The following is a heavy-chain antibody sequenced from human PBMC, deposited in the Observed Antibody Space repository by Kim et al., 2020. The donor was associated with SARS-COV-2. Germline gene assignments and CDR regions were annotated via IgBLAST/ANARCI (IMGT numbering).Heavy chain of an antibody. CDR1: GFIYRDFN. CDR2: ISGTGVYI. J-gene: IGHJ3*01. D-gene: IGHD3-10*01. V-gene: IGHV3-21*01. CDR3: AREWSYGSGSYYPDAFD. Sequence: GGSLRLSCEASGFIYRDFNMNWVRLAPGKGLECVASISGTGVYINYADSVKGRFSVSRDNGKNSLYLHMDSLRSEDTAMYFCAREWSYGSGSYYPDAFD.